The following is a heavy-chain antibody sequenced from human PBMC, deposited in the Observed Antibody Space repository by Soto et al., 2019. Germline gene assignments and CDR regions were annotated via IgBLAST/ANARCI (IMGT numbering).Heavy chain of an antibody. D-gene: IGHD2-21*01. Sequence: ASVKVSCKASGYTFTIYDINWVRQATGQGLEWMGWMNPNSGNTGYAQRFQGRVTMTRSTSISTAYMELSSLRSEDTAVYYCARGRDYDYYYYYMDVWAKGPRSPSP. J-gene: IGHJ6*03. CDR2: MNPNSGNT. V-gene: IGHV1-8*01. CDR3: ARGRDYDYYYYYMDV. CDR1: GYTFTIYD.